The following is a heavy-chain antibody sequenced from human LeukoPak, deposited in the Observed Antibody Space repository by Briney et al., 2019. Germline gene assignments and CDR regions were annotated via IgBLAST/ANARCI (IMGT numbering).Heavy chain of an antibody. D-gene: IGHD3-3*01. Sequence: GGSLRLSCAASGFTFSSYAMHWVRQAPGKGLEWVAVISYDGSNKYYADSVKGRFTISRDNSKNTLYLQMNSLRAEDTAVYYCARGGYYLYYYYYYMDVWGKGTTVTVSS. CDR1: GFTFSSYA. CDR3: ARGGYYLYYYYYYMDV. V-gene: IGHV3-30-3*01. CDR2: ISYDGSNK. J-gene: IGHJ6*03.